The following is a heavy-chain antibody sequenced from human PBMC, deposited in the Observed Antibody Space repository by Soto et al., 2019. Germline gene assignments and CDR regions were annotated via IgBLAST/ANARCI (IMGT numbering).Heavy chain of an antibody. CDR2: IYWDDDK. CDR1: GFSLSSSGVG. J-gene: IGHJ4*02. D-gene: IGHD6-19*01. CDR3: AHSSFGSGWYHYFDY. V-gene: IGHV2-5*02. Sequence: QITLKESGPTLVKPTQTLTLTCTFSGFSLSSSGVGVGWIRQPPGKALEWLTLIYWDDDKRYSPSLKSRLTVIKDTSKNQVVLTMTNMDPVDKATYYCAHSSFGSGWYHYFDYWGQGTLVTVSS.